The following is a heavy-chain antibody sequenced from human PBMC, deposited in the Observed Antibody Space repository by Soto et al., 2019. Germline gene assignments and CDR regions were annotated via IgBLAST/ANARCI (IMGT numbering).Heavy chain of an antibody. CDR2: ISAYNGNT. V-gene: IGHV1-18*01. D-gene: IGHD2-15*01. Sequence: ASVKVSCKASGYTFTSYGISWVRQAPGQGLEWMGWISAYNGNTNYAQKLQGRVTMTTDTSTNTAYMELRSLRSDDTAVYYCARVYCSGGSCYLGLGWYYYYMDVWGKGTTVTVSS. J-gene: IGHJ6*03. CDR3: ARVYCSGGSCYLGLGWYYYYMDV. CDR1: GYTFTSYG.